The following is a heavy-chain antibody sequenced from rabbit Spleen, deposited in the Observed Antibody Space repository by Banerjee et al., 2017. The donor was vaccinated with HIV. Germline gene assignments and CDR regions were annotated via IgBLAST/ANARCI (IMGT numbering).Heavy chain of an antibody. CDR3: ARDTGSSFSSYGMDL. CDR1: GFSFGDRDV. V-gene: IGHV1S45*01. D-gene: IGHD8-1*01. CDR2: IDTGSSGFT. Sequence: QEQLVESGGGLVQPEGSLTLTCTASGFSFGDRDVMCWVRQPPGKGLEWIACIDTGSSGFTYFASWAKGRFTISKTSSTTVTLQLNSLTAADTATYFCARDTGSSFSSYGMDLWGQGTLVTVS. J-gene: IGHJ6*01.